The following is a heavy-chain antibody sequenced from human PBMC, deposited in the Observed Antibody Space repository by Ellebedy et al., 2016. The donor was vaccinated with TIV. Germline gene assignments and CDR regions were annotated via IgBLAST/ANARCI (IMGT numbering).Heavy chain of an antibody. V-gene: IGHV3-33*01. CDR2: IWYDGRNK. Sequence: GGSLRLXXVASGFTFSSYGMYWVRQAPGKGLEWVAVIWYDGRNKYYADSVKGRFTISRDNSKNTLYLQMNSLRDEDTAVYYCARGSGSGVAGGVGWFNPWGQGTLVTVSS. CDR1: GFTFSSYG. D-gene: IGHD6-19*01. CDR3: ARGSGSGVAGGVGWFNP. J-gene: IGHJ5*02.